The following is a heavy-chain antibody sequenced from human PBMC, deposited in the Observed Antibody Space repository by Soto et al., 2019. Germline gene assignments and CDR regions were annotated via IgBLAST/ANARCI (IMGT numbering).Heavy chain of an antibody. J-gene: IGHJ4*02. CDR2: ISGRGDDT. CDR3: ARAQPTYSSSYFDY. V-gene: IGHV3-23*01. D-gene: IGHD3-22*01. Sequence: EVQLLESGGDFVQPGGSLRLSCAASGFTFSSYAMSWVRQAPGKGLEWVSTISGRGDDTYYTDSVKGRFTISRDNSKNTLYVRMNSLRAEDTAVYYCARAQPTYSSSYFDYWGQGTLVTVSS. CDR1: GFTFSSYA.